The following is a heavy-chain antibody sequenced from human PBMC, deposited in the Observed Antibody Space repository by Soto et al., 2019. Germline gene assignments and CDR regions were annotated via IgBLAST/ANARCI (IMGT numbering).Heavy chain of an antibody. Sequence: QVQLQESGPGLVRPSGTLSLTCAVSAGSISSSNWWSWVRQPPGKGLEWIGEIYHSGSTNYNPSLKSRVTISVDMPKNQFSLKLSSVTAADTAVYYCASKRYFDPGVFDYWGQGALVTVSS. J-gene: IGHJ4*02. CDR1: AGSISSSNW. D-gene: IGHD3-9*01. CDR2: IYHSGST. V-gene: IGHV4-4*02. CDR3: ASKRYFDPGVFDY.